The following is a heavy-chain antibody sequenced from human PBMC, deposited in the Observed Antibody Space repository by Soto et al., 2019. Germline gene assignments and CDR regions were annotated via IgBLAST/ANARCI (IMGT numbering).Heavy chain of an antibody. D-gene: IGHD2-2*01. V-gene: IGHV4-31*03. CDR1: GDSISGGASF. CDR3: AKLSCTSSTCYFPGCFDP. Sequence: SETLSLTCTVSGDSISGGASFWSWIRQPPGKGLEWIANVYYIGSSYYNPSLKIRLTISVDTTKNQFSLQLKSMTAADTAVSYCAKLSCTSSTCYFPGCFDPWGQGTLVTVSS. CDR2: VYYIGSS. J-gene: IGHJ5*02.